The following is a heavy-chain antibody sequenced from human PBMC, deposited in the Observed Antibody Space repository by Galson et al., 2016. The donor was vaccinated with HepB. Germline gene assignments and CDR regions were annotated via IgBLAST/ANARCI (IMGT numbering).Heavy chain of an antibody. D-gene: IGHD2-8*01. Sequence: SLRLSCAASGFTFSNYWMHWVRQGPGKGLVWVSRIKSDGSYINYADSVKGRFTISRDSAKNTLYLQMNSLRVEDTAVFYCASRDNGDRIWWGQGTLVTVSS. CDR3: ASRDNGDRIW. CDR2: IKSDGSYI. J-gene: IGHJ4*02. CDR1: GFTFSNYW. V-gene: IGHV3-74*01.